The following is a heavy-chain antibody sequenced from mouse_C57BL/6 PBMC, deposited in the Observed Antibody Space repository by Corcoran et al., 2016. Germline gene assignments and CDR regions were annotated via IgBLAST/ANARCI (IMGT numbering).Heavy chain of an antibody. Sequence: EVQLQQSGPELVKPGASVKISCKASGYTFTDYYMNWVKQSHGKSLEWIGDINPNNGGTSYNQKFKGKATLTVDKSSSTAYMELRSLTSEDSAVYYCARGELTEAYYFDYWGQGTTLTVSS. D-gene: IGHD4-1*01. CDR2: INPNNGGT. CDR3: ARGELTEAYYFDY. J-gene: IGHJ2*01. V-gene: IGHV1-26*01. CDR1: GYTFTDYY.